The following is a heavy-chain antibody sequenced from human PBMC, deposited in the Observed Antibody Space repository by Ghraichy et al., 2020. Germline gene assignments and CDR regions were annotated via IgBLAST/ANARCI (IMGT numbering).Heavy chain of an antibody. CDR2: IYYTGST. Sequence: SETLSLTCTGSSGAISTSTHSWGWIRQPPGKGLEWIGNIYYTGSTFYNPSLRSRVTISIDTSKNQFYLGLSSVTPAHRAVYYCARWASPLSKAFRDGFDIWGQGTLVTVAS. D-gene: IGHD3-16*02. CDR1: SGAISTSTHS. CDR3: ARWASPLSKAFRDGFDI. V-gene: IGHV4-39*01. J-gene: IGHJ3*02.